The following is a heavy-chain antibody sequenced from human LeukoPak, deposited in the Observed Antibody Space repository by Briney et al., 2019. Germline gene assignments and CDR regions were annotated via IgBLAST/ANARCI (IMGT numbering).Heavy chain of an antibody. CDR3: AKDFVRRGNDFWSGYYRGPHFFDY. Sequence: QSGRSLRLSCAASGFTFDDYAMHWVRQAPGKGLEWVSGISWNSGSIGYEDSVKGRFTISRDNAKNSLYLQMNSLRAEDTALYYCAKDFVRRGNDFWSGYYRGPHFFDYWGQGTLVTVSS. J-gene: IGHJ4*01. CDR2: ISWNSGSI. CDR1: GFTFDDYA. D-gene: IGHD3-3*01. V-gene: IGHV3-9*01.